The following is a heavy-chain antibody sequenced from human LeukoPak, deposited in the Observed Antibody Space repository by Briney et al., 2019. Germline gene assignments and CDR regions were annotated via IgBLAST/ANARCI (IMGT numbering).Heavy chain of an antibody. D-gene: IGHD6-19*01. CDR3: ARAVYSSGWIDF. Sequence: ASVKVSCKASGYTFTGYYMHWVRQAPGQGLEWMGWINPNSGGTNYAQKFQGRVTMTRDTSIRTAYMELNRLKSDDTAVYFCARAVYSSGWIDFWGQGALVTVSS. CDR1: GYTFTGYY. V-gene: IGHV1-2*02. J-gene: IGHJ4*02. CDR2: INPNSGGT.